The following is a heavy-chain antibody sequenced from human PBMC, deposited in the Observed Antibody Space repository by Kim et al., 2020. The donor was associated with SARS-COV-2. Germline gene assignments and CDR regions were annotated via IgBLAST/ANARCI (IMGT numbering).Heavy chain of an antibody. D-gene: IGHD3-16*01. CDR1: GGYINTSHYY. J-gene: IGHJ4*02. CDR2: IYHRGST. Sequence: SETLSLTCSVSGGYINTSHYYWAWIRQPPGKGLEWIGTIYHRGSTYYNPSLKSRVTISVDTSRNQFSLKLASVTAADPAVYYCARRTEAGGYFDFWGQGSPLTVAS. CDR3: ARRTEAGGYFDF. V-gene: IGHV4-39*01.